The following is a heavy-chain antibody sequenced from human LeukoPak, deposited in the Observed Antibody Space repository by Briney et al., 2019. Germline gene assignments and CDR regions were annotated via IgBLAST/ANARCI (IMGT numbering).Heavy chain of an antibody. CDR2: INPNSGGT. CDR1: GYTFTGYY. J-gene: IGHJ6*02. CDR3: AREDYRSDPYGMDV. Sequence: APVKVSCKASGYTFTGYYMHWVRQAPGQGLEWMGWINPNSGGTNYAQKFQGRVTMTRDTSISTAYMELSRLRSDDTAVYYCAREDYRSDPYGMDVWGQGTTVTVSS. D-gene: IGHD6-19*01. V-gene: IGHV1-2*02.